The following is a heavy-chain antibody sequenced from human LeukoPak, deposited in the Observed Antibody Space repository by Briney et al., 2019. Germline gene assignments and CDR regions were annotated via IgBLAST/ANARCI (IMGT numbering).Heavy chain of an antibody. CDR1: GFTFSSYS. V-gene: IGHV3-21*01. CDR3: ASLQLWLRSYFDY. CDR2: ISSSSSYI. D-gene: IGHD5-18*01. Sequence: GGSLRLSCAASGFTFSSYSMNWVRQAPGKGLEWVSSISSSSSYIYYADSVKGRFTISRDNAKNSLYLQMNSLRAEDTAVYYCASLQLWLRSYFDYWGQGTLVTVSS. J-gene: IGHJ4*02.